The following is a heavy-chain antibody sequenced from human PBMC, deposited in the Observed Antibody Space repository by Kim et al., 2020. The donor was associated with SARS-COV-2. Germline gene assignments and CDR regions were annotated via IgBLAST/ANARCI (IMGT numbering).Heavy chain of an antibody. CDR3: VRGGSAVPLDY. D-gene: IGHD1-26*01. Sequence: GGSLRLSCTASGFTFGDYSITWFRQAPGKGLEWVSFIRSKVYGGTPEYAASLKGRFSISRDDSKSIASLQMNSLETEDTAVYYCVRGGSAVPLDYWGQGTLVTVSS. V-gene: IGHV3-49*03. CDR1: GFTFGDYS. J-gene: IGHJ4*02. CDR2: IRSKVYGGTP.